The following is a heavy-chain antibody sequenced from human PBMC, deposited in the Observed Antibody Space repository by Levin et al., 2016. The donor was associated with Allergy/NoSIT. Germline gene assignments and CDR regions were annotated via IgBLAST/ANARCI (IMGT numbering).Heavy chain of an antibody. D-gene: IGHD3-10*01. J-gene: IGHJ4*02. V-gene: IGHV3-48*02. CDR3: ARYDYNSGNWGDY. CDR2: ISSTDNTV. CDR1: GFTFSSYT. Sequence: GESLKISCVASGFTFSSYTMSWVRQAPGKGLKWISYISSTDNTVYYADSVKGRFTISRDNAKNSLYLQMNSLRDEDTAVYYCARYDYNSGNWGDYWGPGTLVTVSS.